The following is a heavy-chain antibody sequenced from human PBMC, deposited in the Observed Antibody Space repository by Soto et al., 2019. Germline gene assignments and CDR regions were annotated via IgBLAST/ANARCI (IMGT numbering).Heavy chain of an antibody. V-gene: IGHV1-69*01. D-gene: IGHD3-3*01. J-gene: IGHJ4*02. CDR1: GGTFSSYA. CDR3: ARVDFWSGYLRFDY. Sequence: QVQLVQSGAEVKKPGSSVKVSCKASGGTFSSYAISWVRQAPGQGLEWMGGIIPIFGTANYAQKFQGRVTITADESTSTAYMELSSLRSEDTAVYYCARVDFWSGYLRFDYWGQGTLVTVSS. CDR2: IIPIFGTA.